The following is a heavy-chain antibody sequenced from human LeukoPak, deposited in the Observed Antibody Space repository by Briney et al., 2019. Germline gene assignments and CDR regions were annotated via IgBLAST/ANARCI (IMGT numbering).Heavy chain of an antibody. CDR1: GGSISGYY. V-gene: IGHV4-30-2*01. CDR2: IYHSGST. CDR3: ARAGPIAAAESSFDY. Sequence: PSETLSLTCTVSGGSISGYYWSWIRQPPGKGLEWIGYIYHSGSTYYNPSLKGRVTISVDRSKNQFSLKLSSVTAADTAVYYCARAGPIAAAESSFDYWGQGTLVTVSS. J-gene: IGHJ4*02. D-gene: IGHD6-13*01.